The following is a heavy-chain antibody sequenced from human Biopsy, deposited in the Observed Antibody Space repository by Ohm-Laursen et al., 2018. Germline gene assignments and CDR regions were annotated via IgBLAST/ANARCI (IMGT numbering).Heavy chain of an antibody. Sequence: ASVKVSCKASGYTFTSYAISWVRQAPGQGLEWMGWSSGYNGKTNYAQKFQGRLIMTTDTSTSTAYMDLRSLRSDDTAVYYCAADINVWNVNYWGQGTQVIVSS. CDR1: GYTFTSYA. V-gene: IGHV1-18*01. CDR2: SSGYNGKT. J-gene: IGHJ4*02. CDR3: AADINVWNVNY. D-gene: IGHD1-1*01.